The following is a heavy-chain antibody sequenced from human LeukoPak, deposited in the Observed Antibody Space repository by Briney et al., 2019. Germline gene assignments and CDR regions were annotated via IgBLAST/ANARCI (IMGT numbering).Heavy chain of an antibody. Sequence: SETLSLTCTVSGGSISSYYWSWIRQPPGKGLEWIGYIYYSGSTNYNPSLKSRVTISVDTSKNQFSLELSSVTAADTAVYYCAREVEPISAMDKRDWYFDLWGRGTLVTVSS. D-gene: IGHD5-18*01. V-gene: IGHV4-59*13. CDR3: AREVEPISAMDKRDWYFDL. J-gene: IGHJ2*01. CDR2: IYYSGST. CDR1: GGSISSYY.